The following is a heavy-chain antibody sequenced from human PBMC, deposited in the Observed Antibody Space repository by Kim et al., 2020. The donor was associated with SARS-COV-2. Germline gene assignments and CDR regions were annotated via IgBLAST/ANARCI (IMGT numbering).Heavy chain of an antibody. CDR3: AKGATTSEWASGMDV. CDR1: GFTFSNYA. J-gene: IGHJ6*02. D-gene: IGHD1-26*01. Sequence: GGSLRLSCAASGFTFSNYAMSWVRQAPGEGLEWVSTIVYNGGSTFYADSVKGRFTISRDNSQNTLNLQMNSLRVGDTAMYYCAKGATTSEWASGMDVWGQGTTVTVSS. V-gene: IGHV3-23*01. CDR2: IVYNGGST.